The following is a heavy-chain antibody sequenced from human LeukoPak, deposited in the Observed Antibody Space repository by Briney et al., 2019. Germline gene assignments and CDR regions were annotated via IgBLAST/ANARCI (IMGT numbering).Heavy chain of an antibody. CDR1: GFTFSSYA. Sequence: GGSLGLSCAASGFTFSSYAMSWVRQAPGKGLEWVSAISGSGGSTYYADSVKGRFTISRDNSKNTLYLQMNSLRAEDTAVYYCAKGSHYYDSSGYYRDYWGQGTLVTVSS. D-gene: IGHD3-22*01. V-gene: IGHV3-23*01. CDR3: AKGSHYYDSSGYYRDY. J-gene: IGHJ4*02. CDR2: ISGSGGST.